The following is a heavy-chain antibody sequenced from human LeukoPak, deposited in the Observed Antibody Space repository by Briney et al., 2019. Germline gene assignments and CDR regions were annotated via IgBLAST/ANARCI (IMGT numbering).Heavy chain of an antibody. CDR2: IGPRGVEA. CDR3: AKRPNWGFSDF. Sequence: GGSLRLSCAASGFTFSSCAMQWVRQAPGKGLEWVSTIGPRGVEAFYADSVKGRFTISRDNLKNTVYLEINGLRAEDTAVYFCAKRPNWGFSDFWGPGALVTVSS. D-gene: IGHD7-27*01. CDR1: GFTFSSCA. J-gene: IGHJ4*02. V-gene: IGHV3-23*01.